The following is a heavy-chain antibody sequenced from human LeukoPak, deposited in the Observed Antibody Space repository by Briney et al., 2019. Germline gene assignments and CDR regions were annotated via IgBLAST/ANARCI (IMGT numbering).Heavy chain of an antibody. J-gene: IGHJ4*02. CDR3: ANNFDY. Sequence: GGSLRLSCAAAGITFDSYAMSWVRQAPGKGLEWISVISGSGGRTSYADSVKGRFIISRNNSKNTLYLQMNSLRAEDTAVYYCANNFDYWGQGTLVTVSS. CDR1: GITFDSYA. CDR2: ISGSGGRT. V-gene: IGHV3-23*01.